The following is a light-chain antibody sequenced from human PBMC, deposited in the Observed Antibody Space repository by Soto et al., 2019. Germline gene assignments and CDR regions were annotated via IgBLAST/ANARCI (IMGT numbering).Light chain of an antibody. Sequence: ETVLTQSPATLSLSPGERATLSCRASQNVDMNLAWYQQKPGQAPRLVIYDASNRATGIPARFSGSGSGTDFTLTISSLEPEDFAVYYCQQRKYWPPLTCGQGTRLEIK. CDR3: QQRKYWPPLT. V-gene: IGKV3-11*01. CDR2: DAS. CDR1: QNVDMN. J-gene: IGKJ5*01.